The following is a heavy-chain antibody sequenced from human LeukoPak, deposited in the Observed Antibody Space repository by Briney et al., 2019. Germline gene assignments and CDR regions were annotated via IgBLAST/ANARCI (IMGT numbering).Heavy chain of an antibody. D-gene: IGHD6-13*01. Sequence: GRSLGLSCAASGFTFSSYGMHWVRQAPGKGLEWVAVISYDGSNKYYADSVKGRFTISRDNSKNTLYLQMNSLRAEDTAVYYCAKDRDSSSWYFVFDYWGQGTLVTVSA. J-gene: IGHJ4*02. V-gene: IGHV3-30*18. CDR1: GFTFSSYG. CDR2: ISYDGSNK. CDR3: AKDRDSSSWYFVFDY.